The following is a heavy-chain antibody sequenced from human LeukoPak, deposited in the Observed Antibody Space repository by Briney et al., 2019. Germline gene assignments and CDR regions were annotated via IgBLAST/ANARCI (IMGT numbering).Heavy chain of an antibody. CDR2: ISSSGDTI. CDR3: AELGITMIGGV. V-gene: IGHV3-11*04. CDR1: GFTFSDCY. Sequence: GGSLRLSCAASGFTFSDCYMSWIRQAPGKGLEWISYISSSGDTIFYADSVKGRFTISRDNAKNSLYLQMNSLRAEDTAVYYCAELGITMIGGVWGKGTTVTISS. J-gene: IGHJ6*04. D-gene: IGHD3-10*02.